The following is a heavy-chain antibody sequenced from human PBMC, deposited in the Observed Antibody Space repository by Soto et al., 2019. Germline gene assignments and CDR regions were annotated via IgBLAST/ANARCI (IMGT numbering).Heavy chain of an antibody. Sequence: QITLKESGPTVVKPTQTLTLTCTFAGFSLSTSGVGVGWIRQPQGKALEWLALIYWNDEKRYTPSLRTRLSITKDTSKNQVVLTMTNMDPVDTGTYYCTHSWGSRSLYYGMDVWGQGTLVTVS. CDR3: THSWGSRSLYYGMDV. D-gene: IGHD3-3*01. CDR1: GFSLSTSGVG. CDR2: IYWNDEK. V-gene: IGHV2-5*01. J-gene: IGHJ6*02.